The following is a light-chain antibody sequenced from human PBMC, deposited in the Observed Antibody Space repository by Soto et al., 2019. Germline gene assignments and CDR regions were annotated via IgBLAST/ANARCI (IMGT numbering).Light chain of an antibody. J-gene: IGLJ2*01. Sequence: QSVPTQPPSASGSPGQSVTFSCTGTSSDVGGYNYVSWYQQYPGKAPKLMIYEVYKRHSGVPDRFSGSKSGNTASLTVSGLQPEDEADHYCSAYARSSTWVFGGGTKLTVL. CDR1: SSDVGGYNY. CDR3: SAYARSSTWV. CDR2: EVY. V-gene: IGLV2-8*01.